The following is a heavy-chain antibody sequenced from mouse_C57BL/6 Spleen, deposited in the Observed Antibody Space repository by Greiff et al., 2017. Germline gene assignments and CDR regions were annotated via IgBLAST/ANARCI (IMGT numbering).Heavy chain of an antibody. Sequence: EVKLVESGGGLVQPGGSLSLSCAASGFTFTDYYMSWVRQPPGKALEWLGFIRNKANGYTTEYSASVKGRFTISRDNSQSILYLQMNALRAEDSATYYCARFYYSYAMDYWGQGTSVTVSS. V-gene: IGHV7-3*01. D-gene: IGHD1-1*01. CDR2: IRNKANGYTT. J-gene: IGHJ4*01. CDR1: GFTFTDYY. CDR3: ARFYYSYAMDY.